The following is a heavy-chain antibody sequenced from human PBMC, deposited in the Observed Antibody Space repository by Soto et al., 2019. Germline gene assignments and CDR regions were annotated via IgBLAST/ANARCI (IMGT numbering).Heavy chain of an antibody. D-gene: IGHD6-6*01. V-gene: IGHV1-8*01. J-gene: IGHJ4*02. Sequence: QVQLVQSGAEVKKPGASVKVSCKASGYTFTSYDINWVRQATGQGLEWMGWMNPNSGNTGYAQKFQGRVTMTRNTSISTAYMELSSLRSEDTAVYYCARGTRRGKEYSSSSIIDYWGQGTLVTVSS. CDR1: GYTFTSYD. CDR3: ARGTRRGKEYSSSSIIDY. CDR2: MNPNSGNT.